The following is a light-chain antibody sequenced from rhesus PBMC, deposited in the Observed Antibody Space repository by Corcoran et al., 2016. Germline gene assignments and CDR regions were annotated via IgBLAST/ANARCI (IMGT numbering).Light chain of an antibody. CDR1: QTISSY. J-gene: IGKJ1*01. V-gene: IGKV1-44*02. CDR2: ASS. CDR3: QQHNSHPPT. Sequence: DIQMTQSPSSLSASVGDRVTITCRASQTISSYLAWYQQKPGKDPKLLIYASSSLESGGPSRFSGSGSGTEFTPTISSLQPEDFATYYCQQHNSHPPTFGQGTKVEIK.